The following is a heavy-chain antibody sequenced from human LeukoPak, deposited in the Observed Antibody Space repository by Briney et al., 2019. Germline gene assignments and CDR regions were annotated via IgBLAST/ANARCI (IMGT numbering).Heavy chain of an antibody. CDR2: IIPILGIA. CDR3: ARSPQRGLNVVVPAAHGGAFDI. V-gene: IGHV1-69*10. D-gene: IGHD2-2*01. CDR1: GGTFSSYT. Sequence: SVKVSCKASGGTFSSYTIRWVRQAPGQGLEWMGGIIPILGIATYAQKFQGRATITADKSTSTAYMELSSLRSEDTAVYYCARSPQRGLNVVVPAAHGGAFDIWGQGTMVTVSS. J-gene: IGHJ3*02.